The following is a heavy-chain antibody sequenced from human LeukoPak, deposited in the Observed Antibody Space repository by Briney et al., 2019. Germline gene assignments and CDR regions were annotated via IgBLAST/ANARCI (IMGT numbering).Heavy chain of an antibody. CDR1: GGSISSGSYY. CDR3: ARGRYGWLPFDY. J-gene: IGHJ4*02. Sequence: SETLSLTCTVSGGSISSGSYYWSWIRQPAGKGLEWIGRIYTSGSTNYNPSLKSRVTISVDTSKNQFTLKLSSVTAADTAVYYCARGRYGWLPFDYWGQGTLVTVSS. D-gene: IGHD3-16*01. V-gene: IGHV4-61*02. CDR2: IYTSGST.